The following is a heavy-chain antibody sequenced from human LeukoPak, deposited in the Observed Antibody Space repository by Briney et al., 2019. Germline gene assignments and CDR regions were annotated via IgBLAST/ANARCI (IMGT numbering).Heavy chain of an antibody. CDR3: ARVAAGVGTVIDS. J-gene: IGHJ4*02. Sequence: PGGSLRLSCAASGFTSSSYWVSWGRQAPGKGLEWVANIKEDGREKYYGDSVKGRFSISRDNAKNSVYLQMNSLRAEDTAAYYCARVAAGVGTVIDSWGQGTLVNVSS. CDR2: IKEDGREK. CDR1: GFTSSSYW. V-gene: IGHV3-7*01. D-gene: IGHD6-19*01.